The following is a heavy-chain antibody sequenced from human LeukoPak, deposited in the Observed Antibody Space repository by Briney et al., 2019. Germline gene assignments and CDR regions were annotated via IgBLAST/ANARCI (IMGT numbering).Heavy chain of an antibody. J-gene: IGHJ4*02. V-gene: IGHV4-34*01. D-gene: IGHD3-22*01. CDR2: IHYTGST. Sequence: KPSETLSLTCAVYGGSFSGYYWVWFRQPPGKGLEWVATIHYTGSTYYNPSLKSRVTISVDTSKNQFSLKLSSVTAADTAMYYCARYWGPYDNSGAYFDYWGQGTLVTVSS. CDR1: GGSFSGYY. CDR3: ARYWGPYDNSGAYFDY.